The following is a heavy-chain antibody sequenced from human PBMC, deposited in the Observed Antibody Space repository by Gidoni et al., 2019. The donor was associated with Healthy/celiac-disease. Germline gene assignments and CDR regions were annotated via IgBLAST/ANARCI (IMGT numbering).Heavy chain of an antibody. CDR3: ARRIIAARLNDFDY. CDR2: IYYSGST. V-gene: IGHV4-39*01. D-gene: IGHD6-6*01. CDR1: VGPISSSSYY. J-gene: IGHJ4*02. Sequence: QLQLQESCPGLVKPSETLSLTCTVSVGPISSSSYYWGWIRQPPGKGLEWIGSIYYSGSTYYNPSLKSRVTISVDTSKNQFSLKLSSVTAADTAVYYCARRIIAARLNDFDYWGQGTLVTVSS.